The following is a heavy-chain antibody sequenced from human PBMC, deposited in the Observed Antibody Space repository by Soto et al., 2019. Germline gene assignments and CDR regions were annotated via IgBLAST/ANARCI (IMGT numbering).Heavy chain of an antibody. CDR2: ISGSGIDI. J-gene: IGHJ4*02. Sequence: PGGSLRLSCAASGFTFSSYWMHWVRQAPGRGLEWVSSISGSGIDIHFTDSVKGRFTISRDNAKTSLYLQMDSLRPEDTAVYYCARAALSGYDLERSYFDYWGQGTLVTVPQ. CDR3: ARAALSGYDLERSYFDY. V-gene: IGHV3-21*01. CDR1: GFTFSSYW. D-gene: IGHD5-12*01.